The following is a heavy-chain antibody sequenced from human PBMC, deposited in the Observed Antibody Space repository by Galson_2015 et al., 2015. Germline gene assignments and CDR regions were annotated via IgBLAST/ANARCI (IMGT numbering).Heavy chain of an antibody. V-gene: IGHV1-3*01. CDR2: INGGNGNT. CDR3: AREGLGRSFDY. Sequence: SVKVSCKASGYTFTSTFSNYAMHWVRQAPGQTPEWMRWINGGNGNTKYSQKFQGRVTITKDTSASTAYMELTSLRSEDTALYYCAREGLGRSFDYWGQGTLVTVSS. D-gene: IGHD1-26*01. J-gene: IGHJ4*02. CDR1: GYTFTSTFSNYA.